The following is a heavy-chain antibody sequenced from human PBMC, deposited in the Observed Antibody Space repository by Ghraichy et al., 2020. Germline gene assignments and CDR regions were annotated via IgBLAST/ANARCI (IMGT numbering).Heavy chain of an antibody. V-gene: IGHV3-23*01. CDR2: FSGSGGIT. CDR3: AKEPNYYDSRGYYPRFDY. D-gene: IGHD3-22*01. Sequence: SCAASGFTFGNYAMSWVRQAPGKGLEWVSGFSGSGGITYYADSVKGRFTISRDNSKNTLYLQMNSLRPEDTAVYYCAKEPNYYDSRGYYPRFDYWGQGTLVTVSS. CDR1: GFTFGNYA. J-gene: IGHJ4*02.